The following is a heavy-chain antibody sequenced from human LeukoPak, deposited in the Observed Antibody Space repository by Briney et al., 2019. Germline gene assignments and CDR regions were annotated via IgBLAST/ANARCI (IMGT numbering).Heavy chain of an antibody. V-gene: IGHV4-34*01. J-gene: IGHJ4*02. D-gene: IGHD3-22*01. CDR1: GGSFSGYY. Sequence: SETLSLTCAVYGGSFSGYYWSWIRQPPGKGLEWIGEINHSGSTNYNPSLKRRVTISVGTSKNQFSLKLSSVTAADTAVYYCARPWRYYDSSGYYYWGQGTLVTVSS. CDR2: INHSGST. CDR3: ARPWRYYDSSGYYY.